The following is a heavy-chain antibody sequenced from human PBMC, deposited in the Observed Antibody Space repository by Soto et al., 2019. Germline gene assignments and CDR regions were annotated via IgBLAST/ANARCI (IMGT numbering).Heavy chain of an antibody. J-gene: IGHJ4*02. CDR2: ISGSGGST. V-gene: IGHV3-23*01. CDR1: GFTFSSYA. D-gene: IGHD3-10*01. Sequence: GGSLRLSCAASGFTFSSYAMSWVRQAPGKGLEWVSAISGSGGSTYYADSVKGRFTISRDNSKNTLYLQMNSLRAEDTAVYYCASYDGSGTTIYYFDYWGQGTLVAVSS. CDR3: ASYDGSGTTIYYFDY.